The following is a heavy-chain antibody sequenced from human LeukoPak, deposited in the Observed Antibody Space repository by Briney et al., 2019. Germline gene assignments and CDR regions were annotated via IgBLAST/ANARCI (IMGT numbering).Heavy chain of an antibody. CDR1: GFTFSGYW. J-gene: IGHJ3*02. Sequence: PGGSLRLSCAASGFTFSGYWMHWVRQAPGMGLVWVSRINSDGSSTSYADSVKGRFTISRDNAKNTLYLQMNSLRAEDTAVYHCARVGLRSFDGLDIWGQGTMVTASS. D-gene: IGHD1-26*01. CDR2: INSDGSST. V-gene: IGHV3-74*01. CDR3: ARVGLRSFDGLDI.